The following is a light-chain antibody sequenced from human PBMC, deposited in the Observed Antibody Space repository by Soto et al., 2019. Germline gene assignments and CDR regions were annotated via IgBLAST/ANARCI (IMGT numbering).Light chain of an antibody. CDR2: ATS. Sequence: DIQLTQSPSSLSASVGDRATITCRASQNISIFLNWYQQTPGKAPRLLIYATSNLQSEVPSRFAGSGSGTDFTLTISSLQPEDFATYYCQQSHSPLPTFGHGTKVEF. J-gene: IGKJ1*01. CDR1: QNISIF. CDR3: QQSHSPLPT. V-gene: IGKV1-39*01.